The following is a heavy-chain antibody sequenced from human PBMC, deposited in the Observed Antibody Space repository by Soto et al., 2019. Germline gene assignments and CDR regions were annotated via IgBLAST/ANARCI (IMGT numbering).Heavy chain of an antibody. J-gene: IGHJ5*02. Sequence: LRLSCAASGFTFSSYEMNWVRQAPGKGLEWVSYISSSGSTIYYADSVKGRFTISRDNAKNSLYLQMNSLRAEDTAVYYCAGTPLRPRSYQNWFDPWGQGTLVTVSS. V-gene: IGHV3-48*03. CDR3: AGTPLRPRSYQNWFDP. D-gene: IGHD3-10*01. CDR1: GFTFSSYE. CDR2: ISSSGSTI.